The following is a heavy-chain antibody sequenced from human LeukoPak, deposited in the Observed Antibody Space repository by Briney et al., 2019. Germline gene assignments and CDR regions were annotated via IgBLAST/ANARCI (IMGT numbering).Heavy chain of an antibody. D-gene: IGHD2-15*01. CDR1: GYSLSELP. Sequence: ASVKVSCKVSGYSLSELPMHWVRQAPGKGLEWMGGFDPEDGETIYAQKFQGRVTMTEDTSTDTAYMELSSLRSEDTAVYYCATTLGLAVQRSGAFDIWGQGTMVTVSS. V-gene: IGHV1-24*01. CDR3: ATTLGLAVQRSGAFDI. J-gene: IGHJ3*02. CDR2: FDPEDGET.